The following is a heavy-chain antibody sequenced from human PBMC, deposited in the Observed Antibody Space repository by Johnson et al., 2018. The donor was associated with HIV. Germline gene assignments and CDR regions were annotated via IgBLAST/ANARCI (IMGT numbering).Heavy chain of an antibody. D-gene: IGHD1-14*01. CDR1: GFSFSDYY. CDR3: ATRDPTHRPGVFDI. J-gene: IGHJ3*02. CDR2: ISSSGTTV. Sequence: QVQLVESGGGLVKPGGSLRLSCAASGFSFSDYYMSWIRQTPGKGLEWVSYISSSGTTVYYADSVKGRFSISRDNAKHSLYLQMNSLRAEDTAVYYCATRDPTHRPGVFDIWGQGTMVTVSS. V-gene: IGHV3-11*04.